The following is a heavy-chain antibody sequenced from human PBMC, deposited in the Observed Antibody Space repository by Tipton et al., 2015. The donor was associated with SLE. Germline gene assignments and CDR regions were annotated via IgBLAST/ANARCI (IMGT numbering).Heavy chain of an antibody. V-gene: IGHV4-34*01. CDR3: ARDSHCSSTSCIDAFDI. J-gene: IGHJ3*02. D-gene: IGHD2-2*01. CDR1: GGSFSDHY. Sequence: LRLSCAVYGGSFSDHYWSWIRQSPGKGLEWIGEINHSGSTNYNPSLKSRLTMSVDTSKNQLSLKLTSVTAADTAVYYCARDSHCSSTSCIDAFDIWGQGTMVTVSS. CDR2: INHSGST.